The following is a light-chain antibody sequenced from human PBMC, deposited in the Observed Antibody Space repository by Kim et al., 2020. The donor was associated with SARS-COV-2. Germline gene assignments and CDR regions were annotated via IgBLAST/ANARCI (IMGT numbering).Light chain of an antibody. Sequence: DIVLTQSPATLSVSPGETATLSCRASQSVGSKLAWYQQKPGQASRLLIYSASTRATGIPARFSGSGSGTEFTLTISSLQSEDFAVYYCQQYTGWFTFGQGTKLEI. J-gene: IGKJ2*01. CDR3: QQYTGWFT. CDR2: SAS. V-gene: IGKV3-15*01. CDR1: QSVGSK.